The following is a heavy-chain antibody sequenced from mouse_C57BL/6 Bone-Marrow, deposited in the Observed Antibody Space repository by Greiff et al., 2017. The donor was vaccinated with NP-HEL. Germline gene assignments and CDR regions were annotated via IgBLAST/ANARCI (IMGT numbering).Heavy chain of an antibody. V-gene: IGHV1-53*01. CDR2: INPNNGGT. CDR3: ARGRWFHYYAMDY. Sequence: QVQLQQPGTELVKPGASVKLSCKASGYTFTSYWMHWVKQRPGQGLEWIGNINPNNGGTNYNEKFKSKATLTVDKSSSTAYMQLSSLTSEDSAVYYCARGRWFHYYAMDYWGQGTSVTVSS. CDR1: GYTFTSYW. J-gene: IGHJ4*01. D-gene: IGHD2-3*01.